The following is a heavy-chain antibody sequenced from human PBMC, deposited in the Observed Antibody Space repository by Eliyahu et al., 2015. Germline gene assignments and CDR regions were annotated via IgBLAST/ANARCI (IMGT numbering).Heavy chain of an antibody. CDR1: GXTFTXYG. V-gene: IGHV1-18*01. D-gene: IGHD1-7*01. Sequence: QVQLVQSGAEVKKPGASVKVSCKASGXTFTXYGIXXVRQAPGQXLEWLGWISAYNGNTNXAQKLXGRVTMTTDTXTSTAYMELRSLRSDDTAVYYCARLKLELELPFHYYYYYMDVWGKGTTVTVSS. CDR3: ARLKLELELPFHYYYYYMDV. J-gene: IGHJ6*03. CDR2: ISAYNGNT.